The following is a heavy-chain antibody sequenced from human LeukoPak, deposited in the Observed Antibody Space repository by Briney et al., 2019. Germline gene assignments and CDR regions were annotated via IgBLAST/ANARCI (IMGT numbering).Heavy chain of an antibody. CDR3: ASRSYRDAFDI. D-gene: IGHD1-26*01. V-gene: IGHV1-18*04. Sequence: ASVKVSCKASGYTFTGYYMHWVRQAPGQGLEWMGWISAYNGNTNYAQKLQGRVTMTTDTSTSTAYMELRSLRSDDTAVYYCASRSYRDAFDIWGQGTMVTVSS. CDR2: ISAYNGNT. CDR1: GYTFTGYY. J-gene: IGHJ3*02.